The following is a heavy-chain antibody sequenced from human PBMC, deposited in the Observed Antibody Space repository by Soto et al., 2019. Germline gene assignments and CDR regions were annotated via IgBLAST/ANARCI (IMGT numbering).Heavy chain of an antibody. D-gene: IGHD3-9*01. CDR1: GFTFSSYE. Sequence: EVQLVESGGGLVQPGGSLRLSCAASGFTFSSYELSWVRQAPGKGLEWVSGISSSGLTISYADSVKGRFTISRDNAKNSLFLQMNSLRAEDTAVYYCARVGYFDWLLSDHDAFDIWGQGTMVTVSS. CDR2: ISSSGLTI. CDR3: ARVGYFDWLLSDHDAFDI. J-gene: IGHJ3*02. V-gene: IGHV3-48*03.